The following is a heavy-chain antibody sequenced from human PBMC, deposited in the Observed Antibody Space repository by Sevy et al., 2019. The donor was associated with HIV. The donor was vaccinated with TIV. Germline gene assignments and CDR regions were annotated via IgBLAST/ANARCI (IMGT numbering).Heavy chain of an antibody. V-gene: IGHV3-23*01. Sequence: GGSLRLSCAASGFTFSSYAMSWVRQAPGKGLEWXSAISGSGGSTYYADSVKGRFTISRDNSKNTLYLQMNSLRAEDTAVYYCAKDRRVLRFLEWLKPFDYWGQGTLVTVSS. D-gene: IGHD3-3*01. J-gene: IGHJ4*02. CDR2: ISGSGGST. CDR1: GFTFSSYA. CDR3: AKDRRVLRFLEWLKPFDY.